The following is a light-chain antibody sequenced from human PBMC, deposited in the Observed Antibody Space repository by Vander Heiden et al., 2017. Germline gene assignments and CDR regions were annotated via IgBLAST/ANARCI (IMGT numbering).Light chain of an antibody. CDR1: QSVSSSY. V-gene: IGKV3-20*01. CDR3: QQDGISPLT. J-gene: IGKJ4*01. CDR2: GTS. Sequence: EIVLTQSPGTLSLSPGERATLSCRASQSVSSSYLAWYQQKPGQAPRLLIYGTSGRATGIPDRFSGSGFGTDFTLTINRLEPEDFAVYYCQQDGISPLTFGGGTKVEIK.